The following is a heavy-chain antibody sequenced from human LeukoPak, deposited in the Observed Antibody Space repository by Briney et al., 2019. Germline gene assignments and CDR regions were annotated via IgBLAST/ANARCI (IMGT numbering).Heavy chain of an antibody. CDR1: GFTFSSDE. V-gene: IGHV3-48*03. CDR3: AREREDCSSSSCYEEFDC. J-gene: IGHJ4*02. Sequence: PGGSLRLSCVASGFTFSSDEMIWIRQAPGKGLGWVSYIGGSGSTTYYADSVRGRFTTSRDNAESSLYLQMNNLRAEDTAIYYCAREREDCSSSSCYEEFDCWGQGTLVTVSS. CDR2: IGGSGSTT. D-gene: IGHD2-2*01.